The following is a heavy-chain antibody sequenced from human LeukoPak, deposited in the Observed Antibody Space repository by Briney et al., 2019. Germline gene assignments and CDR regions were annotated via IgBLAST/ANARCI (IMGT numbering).Heavy chain of an antibody. D-gene: IGHD3-16*01. J-gene: IGHJ4*02. CDR1: GFTFSSYA. CDR3: AKVGSSSLCLVY. CDR2: ISGSGGST. V-gene: IGHV3-23*01. Sequence: TGGSLRLSCAASGFTFSSYAMSWVRQAPGKGLEWVSAISGSGGSTYYADSVKGRFTISRDNSKNTLYLQMNSLRAEDAAVYYCAKVGSSSLCLVYGGQGTLVTVSS.